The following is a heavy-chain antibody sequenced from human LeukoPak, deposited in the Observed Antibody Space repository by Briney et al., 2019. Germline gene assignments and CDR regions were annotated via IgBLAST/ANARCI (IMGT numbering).Heavy chain of an antibody. CDR2: IHISEST. D-gene: IGHD3-10*01. CDR3: ARDLGSGGVYFQH. CDR1: GGSISSYY. V-gene: IGHV4-4*07. J-gene: IGHJ1*01. Sequence: SETLSLTCTVSGGSISSYYWSWLRQSAGKGLEWIGRIHISESTNYNPSLKSRVTMSVDTSKNQFSLKLSSVTAADTAVYYCARDLGSGGVYFQHWGQGTLVTVSS.